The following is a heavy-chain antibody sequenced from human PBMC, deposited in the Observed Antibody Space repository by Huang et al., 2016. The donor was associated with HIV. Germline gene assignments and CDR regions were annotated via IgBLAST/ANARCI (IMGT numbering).Heavy chain of an antibody. V-gene: IGHV4-4*07. CDR3: ARACGNDCHWSDNYYHYYVNA. Sequence: QVQLQESGPGLVRPSETLSLTCSVSGGSVSSHYWMWIRQSPGQGLQGIGSMYPTGTTHDHPALKRRVTMSIDPSKNQFSLRLDSVTAADTAVYFCARACGNDCHWSDNYYHYYVNAWGKGTTVIVSS. J-gene: IGHJ6*03. CDR1: GGSVSSHY. CDR2: MYPTGTT. D-gene: IGHD2-21*02.